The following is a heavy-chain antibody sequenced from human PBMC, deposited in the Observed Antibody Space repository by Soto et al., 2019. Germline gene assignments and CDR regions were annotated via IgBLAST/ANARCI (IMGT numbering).Heavy chain of an antibody. J-gene: IGHJ4*02. CDR1: GFTFSGYG. Sequence: GGSLRLSCEASGFTFSGYGMHWVRQAPGKGLEWVAVISYYGTNEYYEGSVKGRFTISRDNSKNTLYLQMNSLRIEDTAVYFCAKEDPSGRYHLDYWGQGSQVTVSS. CDR3: AKEDPSGRYHLDY. V-gene: IGHV3-30*18. D-gene: IGHD1-26*01. CDR2: ISYYGTNE.